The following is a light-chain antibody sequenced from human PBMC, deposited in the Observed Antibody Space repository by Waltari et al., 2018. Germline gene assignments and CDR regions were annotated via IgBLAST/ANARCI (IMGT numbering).Light chain of an antibody. V-gene: IGLV1-47*01. CDR3: ITWDDSLGGYYV. Sequence: QSVLTQAPSVSGTLGQSVAISCSGATSNVGKNHVYWYKQLPGTAPKLIIYRNSQRPSGVPDRFSASKSDTSASLTISGLRSEDEADYYCITWDDSLGGYYVFGTGTTVTVL. CDR1: TSNVGKNH. CDR2: RNS. J-gene: IGLJ1*01.